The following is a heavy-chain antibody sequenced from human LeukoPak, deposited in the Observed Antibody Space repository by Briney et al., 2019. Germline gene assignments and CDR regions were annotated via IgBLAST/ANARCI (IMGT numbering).Heavy chain of an antibody. CDR1: GFTFSSYA. V-gene: IGHV3-30-3*01. D-gene: IGHD3-22*01. Sequence: GRSLRLSCAASGFTFSSYAMHWVRQAPGKGLEWVAVISYDGSNKYYADSVKGRFTISRDNSKNTLYLQMNSLRAEDTAVYYCAGGPSYYYDSRWFDPWGQGTLVTVSS. CDR3: AGGPSYYYDSRWFDP. J-gene: IGHJ5*02. CDR2: ISYDGSNK.